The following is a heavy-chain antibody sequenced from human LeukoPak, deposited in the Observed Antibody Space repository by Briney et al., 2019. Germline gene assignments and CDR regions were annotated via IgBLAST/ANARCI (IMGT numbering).Heavy chain of an antibody. D-gene: IGHD2-21*02. V-gene: IGHV3-23*01. CDR2: ISGSGGST. Sequence: GGSLRLSCAASGFTYSSYAMSWVRRAPGKGLEWVSGISGSGGSTYYADSVKGRFTISRENSKNTLYLQMNSLRAEDTAVYYCARAYCGGDCLNWFDPWGQGTLVTVSS. CDR3: ARAYCGGDCLNWFDP. CDR1: GFTYSSYA. J-gene: IGHJ5*02.